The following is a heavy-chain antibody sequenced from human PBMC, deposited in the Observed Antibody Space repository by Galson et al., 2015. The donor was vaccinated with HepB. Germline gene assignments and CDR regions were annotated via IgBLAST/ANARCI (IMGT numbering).Heavy chain of an antibody. V-gene: IGHV3-43*01. D-gene: IGHD2-15*01. CDR3: AKDRFTSSGTGYFQH. J-gene: IGHJ1*01. Sequence: SLRLSCAASGFSFDDYTMHWVRQAPGKGLGWVSLISWDGTDTDYADSVKGRFTISRDNSRNSLYLQMSNLTSEDTALYYCAKDRFTSSGTGYFQHWGQGTLVTVSS. CDR2: ISWDGTDT. CDR1: GFSFDDYT.